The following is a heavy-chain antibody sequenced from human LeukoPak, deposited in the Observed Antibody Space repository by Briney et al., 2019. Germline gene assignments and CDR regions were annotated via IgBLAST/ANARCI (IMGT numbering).Heavy chain of an antibody. D-gene: IGHD6-19*01. J-gene: IGHJ4*02. CDR1: GFTFSSYG. V-gene: IGHV3-30*18. CDR3: AKEEGAVALDY. CDR2: ISYDGSNK. Sequence: GGSLRLSCAASGFTFSSYGMHWVRQAPGKGLEWVAVISYDGSNKYYADPVKGRFTISRDNSKNTLYLQMNSLRAEDTAVYYCAKEEGAVALDYWGQGTLVTVSS.